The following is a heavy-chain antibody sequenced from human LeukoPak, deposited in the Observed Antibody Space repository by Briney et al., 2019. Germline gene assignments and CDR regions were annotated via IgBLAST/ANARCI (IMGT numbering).Heavy chain of an antibody. CDR3: ARERIYYGSGRDLTDARLYYYYGMDV. Sequence: PGGSLRLSCVTSGFFFNPYWMSWVRQAPGKGLEWVANENQDGSEIYYVDSVKGRFIMSRDNTKNSFYLQMSSLRVEDTAVYYCARERIYYGSGRDLTDARLYYYYGMDVWGRGTTVTVSS. CDR1: GFFFNPYW. J-gene: IGHJ6*02. V-gene: IGHV3-7*03. CDR2: ENQDGSEI. D-gene: IGHD3-10*01.